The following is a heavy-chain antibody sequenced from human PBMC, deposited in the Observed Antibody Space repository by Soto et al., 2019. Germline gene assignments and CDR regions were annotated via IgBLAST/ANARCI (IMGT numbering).Heavy chain of an antibody. CDR2: IYYSGST. CDR1: GGSISSSSYY. CDR3: ARGSTVTLRYYFDY. V-gene: IGHV4-39*01. Sequence: QLLESGPGLVKPSETLSLTCTVSGGSISSSSYYWGWIRQPPGKGLEWIGSIYYSGSTYYNPSLKSRVTISVDTSKNQFSLKLSSVTAADTAVYYCARGSTVTLRYYFDYWGQGTLVTVSS. D-gene: IGHD4-17*01. J-gene: IGHJ4*02.